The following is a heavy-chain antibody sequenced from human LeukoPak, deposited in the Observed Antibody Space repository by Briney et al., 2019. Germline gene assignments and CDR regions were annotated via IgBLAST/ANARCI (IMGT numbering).Heavy chain of an antibody. D-gene: IGHD7-27*01. Sequence: SETLSHTCTVSGGSVSNGSYYLSWTRQPPDKGLEWLGYIYYSGSTNHNPSLKSRVTISVDTSKNQFSLKLSSVTAADTAVYYCAREWGPYKYYFDYWGQGTLVTVSS. CDR1: GGSVSNGSYY. J-gene: IGHJ4*02. V-gene: IGHV4-61*01. CDR3: AREWGPYKYYFDY. CDR2: IYYSGST.